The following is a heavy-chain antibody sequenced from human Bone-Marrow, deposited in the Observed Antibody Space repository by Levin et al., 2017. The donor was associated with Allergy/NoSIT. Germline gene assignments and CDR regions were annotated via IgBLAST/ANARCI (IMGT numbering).Heavy chain of an antibody. V-gene: IGHV1-24*01. CDR2: FDPEDGET. CDR3: ATEYYPGGVSAFDI. J-gene: IGHJ3*02. CDR1: GYTLTELS. D-gene: IGHD3-10*01. Sequence: GESLKISCKVSGYTLTELSMHWVRQAPGKGLEWMGGFDPEDGETIYAQKFQGRVTMTEDTSTDTAYMELSSLRSEDTAVYYCATEYYPGGVSAFDIWGQGTMVTVSS.